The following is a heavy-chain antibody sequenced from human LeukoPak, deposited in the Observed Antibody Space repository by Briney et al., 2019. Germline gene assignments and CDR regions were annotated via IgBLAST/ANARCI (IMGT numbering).Heavy chain of an antibody. Sequence: GGSLRLSCADSGFTFISYWMHWVRQAPGKGLVWVSRINGYGSSTDFADSVKGRFTISRDNAKNTLYLQMNSLRAEDTAVYYCARDAPGNTALDYWGQGTLVTVPS. CDR2: INGYGSST. CDR3: ARDAPGNTALDY. CDR1: GFTFISYW. D-gene: IGHD5-18*01. V-gene: IGHV3-74*01. J-gene: IGHJ4*02.